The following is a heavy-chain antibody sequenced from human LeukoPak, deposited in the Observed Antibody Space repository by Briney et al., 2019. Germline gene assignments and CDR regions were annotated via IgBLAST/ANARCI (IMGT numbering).Heavy chain of an antibody. CDR2: ISGSGGST. V-gene: IGHV3-23*01. J-gene: IGHJ6*03. Sequence: PGGSLRLSCAASGFTFSSYGMSWVRQAPGKGLEWVSAISGSGGSTYYADSVKGRFTISRDNSKSTLYLQMNSLRAEDTAVYYCAKGGYSYGLGLAYYMDVWGKGTTVTISS. CDR1: GFTFSSYG. CDR3: AKGGYSYGLGLAYYMDV. D-gene: IGHD5-18*01.